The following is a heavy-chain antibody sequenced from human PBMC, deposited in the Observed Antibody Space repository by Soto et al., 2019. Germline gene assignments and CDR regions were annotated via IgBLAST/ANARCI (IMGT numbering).Heavy chain of an antibody. Sequence: DVQLVESGGGLVQPGGSLKLSCAASGFIFSGSAIHWVRQASGEGLEWVGRIRSKANSYATTCAASLKGRCTISRDDSKNTAYLQMNSLKTEDTAVYYCTTRGDGYNADYDYWGQGTLVTVSS. V-gene: IGHV3-73*01. D-gene: IGHD5-12*01. J-gene: IGHJ4*02. CDR1: GFIFSGSA. CDR3: TTRGDGYNADYDY. CDR2: IRSKANSYAT.